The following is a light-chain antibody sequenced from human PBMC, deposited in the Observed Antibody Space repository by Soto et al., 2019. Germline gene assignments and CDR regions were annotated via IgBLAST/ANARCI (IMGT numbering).Light chain of an antibody. CDR2: AAS. J-gene: IGKJ1*01. CDR3: QQSYITPWP. V-gene: IGKV1-39*01. Sequence: DIQVTQSPSSLSASVGDRVTITCRASQSISSYLNWYQQKPGTAPKLLIYAASSLKSGVPSRFSCIGSGTDFTLTISSLQPEDFAPYYCQQSYITPWPFGQGTKVDI. CDR1: QSISSY.